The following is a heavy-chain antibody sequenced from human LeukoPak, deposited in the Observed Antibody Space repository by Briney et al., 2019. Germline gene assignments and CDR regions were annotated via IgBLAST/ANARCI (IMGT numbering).Heavy chain of an antibody. Sequence: PSETLSLTCTVPGGSISSSSYYWGWIRQPPGKGLEWIGSIYYSGSTYYNPSLKSRVTISVDTSKNQFSLKLSSVTAADTAVYYCARHVYYDSSGNYTSYYFDYWGQGTLVTVSS. CDR3: ARHVYYDSSGNYTSYYFDY. CDR1: GGSISSSSYY. CDR2: IYYSGST. V-gene: IGHV4-39*01. D-gene: IGHD3-22*01. J-gene: IGHJ4*02.